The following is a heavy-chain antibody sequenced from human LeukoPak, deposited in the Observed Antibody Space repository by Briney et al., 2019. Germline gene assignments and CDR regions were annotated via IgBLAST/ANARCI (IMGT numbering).Heavy chain of an antibody. CDR3: ARDRLGDYDHSGYYDK. CDR2: ICDSGRTI. V-gene: IGHV3-11*01. J-gene: IGHJ4*02. D-gene: IGHD3-22*01. Sequence: GGSLRLSCAASGFTFSDYYMSRIRQAPGKGLEWVSYICDSGRTIYYADSVKGRFTISRDNAKNSVYLQMNNLGAEDTAVYYCARDRLGDYDHSGYYDKWGQGTLVTASS. CDR1: GFTFSDYY.